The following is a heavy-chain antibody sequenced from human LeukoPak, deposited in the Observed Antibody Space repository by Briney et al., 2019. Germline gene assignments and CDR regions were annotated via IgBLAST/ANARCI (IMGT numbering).Heavy chain of an antibody. V-gene: IGHV3-21*01. D-gene: IGHD5-18*01. J-gene: IGHJ4*02. CDR2: ISSSSSYI. Sequence: GGSLRLSCAASGFTFSSYSMNWVRQAPGKGLEWVSSISSSSSYIYYADSVKVRFTISRDNAKNSLFLQMNSLRAEDTAVYYCAREAMGYYFDYWGQGTLVTVSS. CDR1: GFTFSSYS. CDR3: AREAMGYYFDY.